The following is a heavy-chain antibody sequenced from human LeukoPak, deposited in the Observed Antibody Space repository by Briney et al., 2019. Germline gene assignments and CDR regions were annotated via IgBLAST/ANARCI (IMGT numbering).Heavy chain of an antibody. J-gene: IGHJ4*02. CDR3: ARAFLVGYSPEEYFFDY. Sequence: SETLSLTCTFSGGSISSYYWSWIRQPAGKGLEWIGRIHTSGSTNYNPSLKSRVTMSVDTSKNQFSLKLSSVTAADTAVYYCARAFLVGYSPEEYFFDYWGQGNLVTVSS. V-gene: IGHV4-4*07. CDR1: GGSISSYY. CDR2: IHTSGST. D-gene: IGHD2-15*01.